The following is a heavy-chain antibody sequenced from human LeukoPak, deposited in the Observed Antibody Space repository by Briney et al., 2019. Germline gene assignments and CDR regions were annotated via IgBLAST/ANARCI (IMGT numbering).Heavy chain of an antibody. J-gene: IGHJ3*02. CDR1: GGSISSYY. V-gene: IGHV4-59*08. Sequence: PSETLSLTCTVSGGSISSYYWSWIRQPPGKGLEWIGYIYYSGSTNYNPSLKSRVTISVDTSKNQFSLKLSSVTAADTDVYYCARHDGTPSSIVVVPAAMAPSDFYDAFDIWGQGTMVTVSS. CDR2: IYYSGST. CDR3: ARHDGTPSSIVVVPAAMAPSDFYDAFDI. D-gene: IGHD2-2*01.